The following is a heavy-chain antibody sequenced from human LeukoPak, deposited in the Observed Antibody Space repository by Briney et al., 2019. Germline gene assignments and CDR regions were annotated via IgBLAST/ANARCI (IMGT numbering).Heavy chain of an antibody. CDR1: GFTFSSYA. CDR3: ARDLIVVVVAATRYYYYGMDV. J-gene: IGHJ6*02. D-gene: IGHD2-15*01. V-gene: IGHV3-23*01. CDR2: ISGSGGST. Sequence: GGSLRLSCAASGFTFSSYAMSWVRQAPGKGLEWVSAISGSGGSTYYADSVKGRFTISRDNSKNTLYLQMNSLRAEDTAVYYCARDLIVVVVAATRYYYYGMDVWGQGTTVTVSS.